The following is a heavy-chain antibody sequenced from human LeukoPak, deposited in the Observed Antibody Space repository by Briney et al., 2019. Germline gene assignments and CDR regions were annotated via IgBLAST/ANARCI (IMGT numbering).Heavy chain of an antibody. CDR3: ARDLLYYYDSSPRAFDI. Sequence: GGSLRLSCAASGFTFSSYSINWVRQAPGKGLEWVSSISSSSYIYYADSVKGRFTISRDNAKNSLYLQMNSLRAEDTAVYYCARDLLYYYDSSPRAFDIWGQGTMVTVSS. D-gene: IGHD3-22*01. CDR2: ISSSSYI. J-gene: IGHJ3*02. CDR1: GFTFSSYS. V-gene: IGHV3-21*01.